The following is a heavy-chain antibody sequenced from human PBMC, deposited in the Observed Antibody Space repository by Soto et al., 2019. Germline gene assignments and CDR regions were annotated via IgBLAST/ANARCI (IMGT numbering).Heavy chain of an antibody. J-gene: IGHJ6*02. CDR1: GDRFRSYG. CDR2: ISTYNGNT. Sequence: ASVKLSCKACGDRFRSYGISWVRQAPGKGLEWMGWISTYNGNTKYGQKFQGRVTMTTDTSTSTAYMELRSLRSDDTAVYYCARGSLGMDVWGQGTTVTVSS. CDR3: ARGSLGMDV. V-gene: IGHV1-18*01.